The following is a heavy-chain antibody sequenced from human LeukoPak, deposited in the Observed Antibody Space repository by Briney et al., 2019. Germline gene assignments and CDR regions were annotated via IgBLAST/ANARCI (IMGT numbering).Heavy chain of an antibody. Sequence: GGSLRLSCAASGFTFSTYNMYWVRQAPGKGLEWVSSISGGSDNIYYADPVKGRFTISRDNAKNSLYLQMNSLRAEDTAVYYCARIGSGWYWDYWGQGTLVTVSS. CDR2: ISGGSDNI. J-gene: IGHJ4*02. V-gene: IGHV3-21*01. CDR1: GFTFSTYN. D-gene: IGHD6-19*01. CDR3: ARIGSGWYWDY.